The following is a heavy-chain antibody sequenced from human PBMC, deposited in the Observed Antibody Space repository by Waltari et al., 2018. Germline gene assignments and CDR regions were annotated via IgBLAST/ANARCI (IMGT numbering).Heavy chain of an antibody. D-gene: IGHD6-25*01. Sequence: EVQLVESGGGLVQPGGSLKLSCATSGFTFSSSAMTWVRQAPGMGLEWVSDISVGGGTTYYADSVKGRFTISRDNSKNILYLQMNSLRAEDTAFYYCVKQRVRASPIFDYWGLGTLFTVSS. V-gene: IGHV3-23*04. CDR1: GFTFSSSA. CDR3: VKQRVRASPIFDY. J-gene: IGHJ4*02. CDR2: ISVGGGTT.